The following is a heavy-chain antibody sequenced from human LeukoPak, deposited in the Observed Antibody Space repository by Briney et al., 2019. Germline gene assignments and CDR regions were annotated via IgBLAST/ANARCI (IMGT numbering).Heavy chain of an antibody. D-gene: IGHD6-6*01. CDR2: INPNSGGT. V-gene: IGHV1-2*02. CDR3: VGHSSSSEGWFDP. Sequence: ASVKVSCKASGYTFTDYFIHWMRQAPGQGLEWMGWINPNSGGTNYAQKFQGRVTMTRDTSIRTTYMELSRLRSDDTAVYYCVGHSSSSEGWFDPWGQGTLVTVSS. CDR1: GYTFTDYF. J-gene: IGHJ5*02.